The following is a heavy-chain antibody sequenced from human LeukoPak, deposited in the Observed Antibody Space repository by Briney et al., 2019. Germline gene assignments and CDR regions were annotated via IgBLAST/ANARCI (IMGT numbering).Heavy chain of an antibody. Sequence: SETLSLTCTVSGGSVSSYYWNWIRQPPGKGLEWIGYIYSGSTKYNPSLKRRVTILVDTSKNQFSLKLSSVTAADTAVYYCARGRGNTIPWTWGQGTLVTVSS. V-gene: IGHV4-59*02. CDR1: GGSVSSYY. D-gene: IGHD3-3*01. CDR2: IYSGST. J-gene: IGHJ5*02. CDR3: ARGRGNTIPWT.